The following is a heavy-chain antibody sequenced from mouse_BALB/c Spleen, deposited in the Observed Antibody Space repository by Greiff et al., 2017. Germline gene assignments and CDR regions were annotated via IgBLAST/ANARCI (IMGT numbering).Heavy chain of an antibody. CDR3: ARMGYYRAFDY. CDR1: GYTFTSYV. D-gene: IGHD1-1*01. V-gene: IGHV1-14*01. J-gene: IGHJ2*01. Sequence: VQLKESGPELVKPGASVKMSCKASGYTFTSYVMHWVKQKPGQGLEWIGYINPYNDGTKYNEKFKGKATLTSDKSSSTAYMELSSLTSEDSAVYYCARMGYYRAFDYWGQGTTLTVSS. CDR2: INPYNDGT.